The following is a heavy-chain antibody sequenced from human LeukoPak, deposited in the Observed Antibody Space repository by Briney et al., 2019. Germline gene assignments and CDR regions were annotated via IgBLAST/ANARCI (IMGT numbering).Heavy chain of an antibody. V-gene: IGHV4-39*07. CDR2: MYYSGST. Sequence: PSETLSLTCTVSGGSISSSSFYWGWIRQPPGKGLEWIGTMYYSGSTYYNPSLYSRVTISVDTSKNQFSLNMRPVTAADTARYYCARSEINDYNRYWGQGILVIVSS. J-gene: IGHJ4*02. CDR3: ARSEINDYNRY. D-gene: IGHD3-16*01. CDR1: GGSISSSSFY.